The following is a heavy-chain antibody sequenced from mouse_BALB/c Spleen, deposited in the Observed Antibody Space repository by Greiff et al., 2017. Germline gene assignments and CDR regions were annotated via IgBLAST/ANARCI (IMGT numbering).Heavy chain of an antibody. Sequence: VQLQESGPGLVAPSQSLSITCTVSGFSLTSYDISWIRQPPGKGLEWLGVIWTGGGTNYNSAFMSRLSISKDNSKSQVFLKMNSLQTDDTAIYYCVRETGTTRAMDYWGQGTSVTVSS. D-gene: IGHD1-1*01. CDR2: IWTGGGT. CDR3: VRETGTTRAMDY. V-gene: IGHV2-9-2*01. J-gene: IGHJ4*01. CDR1: GFSLTSYD.